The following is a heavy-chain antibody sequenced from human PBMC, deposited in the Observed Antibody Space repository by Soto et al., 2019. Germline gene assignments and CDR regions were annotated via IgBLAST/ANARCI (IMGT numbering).Heavy chain of an antibody. D-gene: IGHD2-15*01. CDR2: IYYSGST. Sequence: ASETLSLTCTVSGGSISSYYWSWIRQPPGKGLEWIGYIYYSGSTNYNPSLKSRVTISVDTSKNQFSLKLSSVTAADTAVYYCARDPTLDCSGGSCYYYGMDVWGQGTTVTVSS. V-gene: IGHV4-59*01. CDR1: GGSISSYY. CDR3: ARDPTLDCSGGSCYYYGMDV. J-gene: IGHJ6*02.